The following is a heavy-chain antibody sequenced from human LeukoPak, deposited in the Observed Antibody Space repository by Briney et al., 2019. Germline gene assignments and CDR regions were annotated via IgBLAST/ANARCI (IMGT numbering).Heavy chain of an antibody. V-gene: IGHV1-69*04. CDR2: IIPIFGIA. CDR3: AGGPDGSGSSPGFDY. Sequence: SVKVSCKASGGTFSSYAISWVRQAPGQGLEWMGRIIPIFGIANYAQKFQGRVTITADKSTSTAYMELSSLRSEDTAVYYCAGGPDGSGSSPGFDYWGQGTLVTVSS. J-gene: IGHJ4*02. CDR1: GGTFSSYA. D-gene: IGHD3-10*01.